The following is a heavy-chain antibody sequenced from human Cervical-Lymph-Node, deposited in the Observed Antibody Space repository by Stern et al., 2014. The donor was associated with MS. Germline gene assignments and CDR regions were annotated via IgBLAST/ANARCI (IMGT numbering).Heavy chain of an antibody. D-gene: IGHD6-19*01. CDR2: IIAGNGNT. V-gene: IGHV1-3*01. CDR1: GYSFSTYA. J-gene: IGHJ4*02. CDR3: TRGLSSGPSWPALDY. Sequence: QVQLVQSGAEVKKPGASVKVSCKASGYSFSTYAMHWVRQAPGQKPEWMGWIIAGNGNTSYSQRFQGRVTMTRDTSASTVYIELGSLTSEDTAMYYCTRGLSSGPSWPALDYWGQGTLVSVSS.